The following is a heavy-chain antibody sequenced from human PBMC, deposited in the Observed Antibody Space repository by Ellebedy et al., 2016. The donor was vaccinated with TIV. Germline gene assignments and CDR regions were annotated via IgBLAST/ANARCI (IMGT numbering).Heavy chain of an antibody. CDR2: IWYEESNE. V-gene: IGHV3-33*01. D-gene: IGHD3-10*01. CDR1: GFTFSSYG. CDR3: ARDGHYYDSRSYSVYGMDV. J-gene: IGHJ6*02. Sequence: PGGSLRLSCAASGFTFSSYGMHWVRQAPGKGLEWVAVIWYEESNEYYADSVKGRFTISRDNSKNTLYLQMNSLRAEDTAVYYCARDGHYYDSRSYSVYGMDVWGQGTTVTVSS.